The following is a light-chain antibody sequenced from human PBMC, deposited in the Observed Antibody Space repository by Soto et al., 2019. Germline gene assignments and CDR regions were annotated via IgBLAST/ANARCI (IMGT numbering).Light chain of an antibody. CDR1: QSVSSY. V-gene: IGKV3-11*01. J-gene: IGKJ4*01. CDR2: DAS. CDR3: QQRSNWPLT. Sequence: EIVLTQSPATLSLSPGERATLSCRASQSVSSYLAWYQQKPGQAPSLLIYDASNRATDIPARFSGSGTGTDFALTISSLGPEDCAVYYCQQRSNWPLTFGGGTKVEIK.